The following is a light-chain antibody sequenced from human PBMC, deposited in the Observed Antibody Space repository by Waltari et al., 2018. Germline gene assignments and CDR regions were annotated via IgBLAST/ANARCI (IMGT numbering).Light chain of an antibody. CDR1: QSVLYNSNNKNY. J-gene: IGKJ4*01. Sequence: DIVMTQSPDSPAVSLGERATVNCTSSQSVLYNSNNKNYLAWYQQMPGQPPRLLISWASTREPGVPDRFSGSGSGSDFILTITSVQAEDVAVYYCQQYYTTPPTFGGGTKVEIK. CDR2: WAS. CDR3: QQYYTTPPT. V-gene: IGKV4-1*01.